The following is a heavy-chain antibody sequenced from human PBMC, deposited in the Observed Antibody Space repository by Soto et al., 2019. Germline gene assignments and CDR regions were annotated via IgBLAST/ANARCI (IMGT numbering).Heavy chain of an antibody. J-gene: IGHJ4*02. Sequence: SETLSLTCTVSGGSISSGDFYWSWIRQPPGKGLEWILYIYYSGSTYCNPSLKSRVTISVDTSKNQFSLKLSSVTAADTAVYYCATAHCGGDCYLDYWGQGTLVTVSS. CDR2: IYYSGST. D-gene: IGHD2-21*02. V-gene: IGHV4-30-4*01. CDR3: ATAHCGGDCYLDY. CDR1: GGSISSGDFY.